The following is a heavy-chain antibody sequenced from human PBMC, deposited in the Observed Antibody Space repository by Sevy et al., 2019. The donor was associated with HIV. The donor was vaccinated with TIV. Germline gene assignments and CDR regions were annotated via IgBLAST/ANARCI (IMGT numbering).Heavy chain of an antibody. V-gene: IGHV3-7*01. D-gene: IGHD2-2*01. CDR1: GFTFSSYS. CDR2: INQDGSEK. CDR3: ARGGCSRTRCYQVGDWFDS. J-gene: IGHJ5*01. Sequence: GGSLRLSCAASGFTFSSYSMSWVRQAPGKGLEWVANINQDGSEKHYADSVKGRLSISRDNAKNSLYVQMKSLRADDTAVYYCARGGCSRTRCYQVGDWFDSWGQGALVTVSS.